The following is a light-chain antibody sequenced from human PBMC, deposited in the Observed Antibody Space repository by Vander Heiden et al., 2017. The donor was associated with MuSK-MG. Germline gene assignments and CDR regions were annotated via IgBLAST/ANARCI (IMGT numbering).Light chain of an antibody. V-gene: IGKV3-11*01. CDR3: QQCGNWPPMCS. CDR1: QSVSSY. Sequence: EIVLTQSPATLSLSPGERATLSCRASQSVSSYLAWYQQKPGQAPRLLIYDASNRATGIPARFSGSGSGTDFTLTISSLEPEDFAVYYCQQCGNWPPMCSFGQGTKLEIK. J-gene: IGKJ2*04. CDR2: DAS.